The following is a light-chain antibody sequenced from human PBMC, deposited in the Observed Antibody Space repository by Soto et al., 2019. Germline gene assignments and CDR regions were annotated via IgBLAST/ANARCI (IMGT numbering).Light chain of an antibody. CDR2: EVS. CDR3: SSKTSSSSPFV. Sequence: QSALTQPASVSGSPGQSNTISCTGSTXDVGAYNYVSWYKHHPGQAPQLMIYEVSNRPSGVSNRFSGSKSGNTASLTISGLQADDEGDYYCSSKTSSSSPFVFGTGTKVTVL. CDR1: TXDVGAYNY. J-gene: IGLJ1*01. V-gene: IGLV2-14*01.